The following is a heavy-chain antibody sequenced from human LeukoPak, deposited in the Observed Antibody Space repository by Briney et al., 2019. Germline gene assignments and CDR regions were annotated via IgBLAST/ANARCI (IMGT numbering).Heavy chain of an antibody. CDR3: ARGGGYCSSTSCSRWFDP. Sequence: SETLSLTCTVSGDSISSSSYYWGWIRQPPGKGLEWIGSTYYSGSTYYNPSLKSRVTISVDTSKNQFSLKLSSVTAADTAVYYCARGGGYCSSTSCSRWFDPWGQGTLVTVSS. CDR2: TYYSGST. D-gene: IGHD2-2*01. CDR1: GDSISSSSYY. V-gene: IGHV4-39*07. J-gene: IGHJ5*02.